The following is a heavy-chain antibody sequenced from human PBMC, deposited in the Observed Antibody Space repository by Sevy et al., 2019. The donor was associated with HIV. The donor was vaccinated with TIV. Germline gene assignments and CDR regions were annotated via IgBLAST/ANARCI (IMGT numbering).Heavy chain of an antibody. CDR3: ARDFDYDSSGYYFDFDY. D-gene: IGHD3-22*01. CDR1: GFTFSSYS. CDR2: ISSSSSYI. Sequence: GGSLRLSCAASGFTFSSYSMNWVRQAPGKGLEWVSSISSSSSYIYYADSVKGRFTISRDNAKNSLYLQMNSLRTEDTAVYYCARDFDYDSSGYYFDFDYWGQGTLVTVSS. V-gene: IGHV3-21*01. J-gene: IGHJ4*02.